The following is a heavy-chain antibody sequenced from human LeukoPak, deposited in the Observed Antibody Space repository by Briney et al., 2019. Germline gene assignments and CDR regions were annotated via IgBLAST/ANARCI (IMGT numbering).Heavy chain of an antibody. J-gene: IGHJ3*01. Sequence: GESLKISCKGSGYSFTSYWIGWVRQMPGKGLEWMGIIYPGDSDTRYSPSFQGHVTISADKSINTAYLQWNSLKASDTAIYYCARQEPPTQLRPFDVWGQGTMVTVSP. D-gene: IGHD5-18*01. CDR2: IYPGDSDT. V-gene: IGHV5-51*01. CDR1: GYSFTSYW. CDR3: ARQEPPTQLRPFDV.